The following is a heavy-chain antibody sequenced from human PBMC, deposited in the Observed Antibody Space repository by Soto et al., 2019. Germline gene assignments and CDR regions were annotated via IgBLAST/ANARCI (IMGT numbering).Heavy chain of an antibody. V-gene: IGHV3-30-3*01. CDR1: GFTFSSYA. J-gene: IGHJ6*01. CDR3: ARDWSERLLRRPGWRPNYYGMDV. D-gene: IGHD1-26*01. Sequence: QVQLVESGGGVVQPGRSLRLSCAASGFTFSSYAMHWVRQAPGKGLEWVAVISYDGSNKYYADSVKGRFTISRDNSKNTLYLQMNSLRAEDTAVYYCARDWSERLLRRPGWRPNYYGMDVW. CDR2: ISYDGSNK.